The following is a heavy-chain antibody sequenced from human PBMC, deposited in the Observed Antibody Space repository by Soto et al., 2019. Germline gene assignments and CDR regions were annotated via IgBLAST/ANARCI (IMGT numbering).Heavy chain of an antibody. J-gene: IGHJ4*02. CDR2: IYYSGST. D-gene: IGHD1-26*01. CDR3: TRWVGATSFDS. CDR1: GGSISSGGYY. V-gene: IGHV4-31*03. Sequence: QVQLQESGPGLVKPSQTLSLTCTVCGGSISSGGYYWSKVREHPGKGLEWIGYIYYSGSTFYNPSVTRRVPISVETSKNQFSIKLSSVSAADTAVYYCTRWVGATSFDSWGKGPLVTVSS.